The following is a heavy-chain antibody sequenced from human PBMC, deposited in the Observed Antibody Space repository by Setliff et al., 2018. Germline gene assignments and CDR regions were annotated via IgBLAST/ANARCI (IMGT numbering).Heavy chain of an antibody. CDR3: ARHHAQYYSDSSGYYYEDWYFDP. V-gene: IGHV4-59*08. CDR1: GGSITSYY. CDR2: IYYSGST. Sequence: PSETLSLTCSVSGGSITSYYWSWIRQPPGNGLEYIGYIYYSGSTNSNPSLKSRVTISVDTSKNQFSLKLSSVTAADTAVYYCARHHAQYYSDSSGYYYEDWYFDPWGQGTQVTVSS. J-gene: IGHJ5*02. D-gene: IGHD3-22*01.